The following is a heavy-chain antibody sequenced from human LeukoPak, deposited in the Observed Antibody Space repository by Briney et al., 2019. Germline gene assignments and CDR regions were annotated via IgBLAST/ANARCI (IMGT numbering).Heavy chain of an antibody. CDR2: INYSGST. CDR1: GGSISGYY. D-gene: IGHD2-2*01. J-gene: IGHJ3*02. Sequence: SETLSLTCTVSGGSISGYYWSWIRQPPGKGLEWSGNINYSGSTNYNPSLKSRVTISVDTSKYQFSLKLSSVTGADTAVYHCARSYCSTTTCYAVGAFDIWGQGTMVTVSS. CDR3: ARSYCSTTTCYAVGAFDI. V-gene: IGHV4-59*08.